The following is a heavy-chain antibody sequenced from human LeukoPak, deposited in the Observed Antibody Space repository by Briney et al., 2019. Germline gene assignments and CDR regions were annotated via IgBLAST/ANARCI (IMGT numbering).Heavy chain of an antibody. V-gene: IGHV3-15*01. CDR3: ARAPVTSCRGAFCYPFDI. Sequence: GGSLRLSCAASGFAFSNVWMNWVRQAPGKGLQWVGRILTKNDGETTGYAAPVKGRFTISRDDSKSTLYLQMNSLRADDAAVYYCARAPVTSCRGAFCYPFDIWGQGTLVTVSS. D-gene: IGHD2-15*01. CDR1: GFAFSNVW. CDR2: ILTKNDGETT. J-gene: IGHJ4*02.